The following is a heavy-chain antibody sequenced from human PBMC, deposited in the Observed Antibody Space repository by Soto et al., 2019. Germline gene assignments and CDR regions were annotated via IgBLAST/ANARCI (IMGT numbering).Heavy chain of an antibody. Sequence: GGTNYAQKFQGWVTMTRDTSISTAYMELSRLRSDDTAVYYCAREGRGRLHPDYYYYGMDVWGQGTTVTVSS. CDR3: AREGRGRLHPDYYYYGMDV. D-gene: IGHD6-25*01. CDR2: GGT. V-gene: IGHV1-2*04. J-gene: IGHJ6*02.